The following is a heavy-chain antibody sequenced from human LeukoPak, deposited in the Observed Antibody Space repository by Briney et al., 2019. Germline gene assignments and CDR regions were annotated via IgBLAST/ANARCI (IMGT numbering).Heavy chain of an antibody. Sequence: PSQTLSLTCTVSGGSISSGGYYWSWIRQHPGKGLEWIGYIYYSGSTYYNPSLKSRVTISVDTSKNQFSLKLSSVTAADTAVYYCARSRITIFGVVQVGGYDYWGQGTLVTVSS. V-gene: IGHV4-31*03. D-gene: IGHD3-3*01. J-gene: IGHJ4*02. CDR1: GGSISSGGYY. CDR3: ARSRITIFGVVQVGGYDY. CDR2: IYYSGST.